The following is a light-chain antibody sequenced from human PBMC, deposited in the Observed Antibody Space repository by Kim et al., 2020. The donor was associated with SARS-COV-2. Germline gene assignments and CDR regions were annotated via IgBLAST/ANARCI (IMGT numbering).Light chain of an antibody. J-gene: IGLJ1*01. CDR2: GDI. V-gene: IGLV1-40*01. CDR3: QSYDSSLSGYV. CDR1: LSNIGAGYD. Sequence: QSVLTQPPSVSGAPGQRVTVSCTGTLSNIGAGYDVHWYQQFPGMAPKLLIYGDINRPSGVPDRFSGSKSGSSASLVIIGLQPEDEADYYCQSYDSSLSGYVFGSGTKVTVL.